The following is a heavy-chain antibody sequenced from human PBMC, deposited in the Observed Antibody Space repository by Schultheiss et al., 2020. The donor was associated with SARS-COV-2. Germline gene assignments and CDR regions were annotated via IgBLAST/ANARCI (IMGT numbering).Heavy chain of an antibody. Sequence: SETLSLTCTVSGGSISSYYWSWIRQPAGKGLEWIGRIYTSGSTNYNPSLKSRVTMSVDTSKNQFSLKLSSVTAADTAVYYCAREASWGSYYGYYYYGMDVWGQGTTVTVSS. CDR1: GGSISSYY. CDR2: IYTSGST. D-gene: IGHD1-26*01. V-gene: IGHV4-4*07. CDR3: AREASWGSYYGYYYYGMDV. J-gene: IGHJ6*02.